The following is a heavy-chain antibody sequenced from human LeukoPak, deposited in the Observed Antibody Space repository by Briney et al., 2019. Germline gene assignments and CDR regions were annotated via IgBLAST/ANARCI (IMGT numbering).Heavy chain of an antibody. Sequence: ASVKVSCKASGGTFSSYAISWVRQAPGQGLEWMGGIIPIFGTANYAQKFQGRVTITADESTSTAYMELSSLRSEDTAVYYCARDCSGGCCYFDYWGQGTLVTVSS. V-gene: IGHV1-69*13. CDR1: GGTFSSYA. J-gene: IGHJ4*02. CDR3: ARDCSGGCCYFDY. CDR2: IIPIFGTA. D-gene: IGHD2-15*01.